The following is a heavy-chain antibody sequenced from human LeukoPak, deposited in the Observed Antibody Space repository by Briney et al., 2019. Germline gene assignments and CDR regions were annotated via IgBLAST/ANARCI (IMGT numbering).Heavy chain of an antibody. CDR3: ARGYSSSFL. D-gene: IGHD6-13*01. Sequence: GRSLRLSCAASGFTFSSYGMHWVRQAPGKGLEWVAVIWYDGSNKYYADSVKGRFTISRDNSKNTLYLQMNSLRAEDTAVYYCARGYSSSFLWGRGTLVTVSS. J-gene: IGHJ2*01. CDR2: IWYDGSNK. CDR1: GFTFSSYG. V-gene: IGHV3-33*01.